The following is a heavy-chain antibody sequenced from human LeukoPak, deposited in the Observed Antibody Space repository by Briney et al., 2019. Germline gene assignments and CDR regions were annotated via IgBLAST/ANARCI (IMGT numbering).Heavy chain of an antibody. J-gene: IGHJ6*03. Sequence: SETLSLTCTVSGGSISSYYWSWIRQPPGKGLEWIGYIYYSGSTNYNPSLKSRVTISVDTSKNQFSLKLSSVTAADTAVYYCAGGYSYGSTYYYMDVWGKGTTVTISS. V-gene: IGHV4-59*01. CDR1: GGSISSYY. CDR2: IYYSGST. D-gene: IGHD5-18*01. CDR3: AGGYSYGSTYYYMDV.